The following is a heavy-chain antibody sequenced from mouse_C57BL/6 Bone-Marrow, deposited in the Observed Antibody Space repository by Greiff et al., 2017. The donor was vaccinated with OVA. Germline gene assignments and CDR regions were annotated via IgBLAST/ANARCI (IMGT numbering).Heavy chain of an antibody. D-gene: IGHD1-1*01. J-gene: IGHJ2*01. CDR2: INPSTGGT. CDR3: ARITTVVEFDY. V-gene: IGHV1-42*01. Sequence: QLQQSGPELVKPGASVKISCKASGYSFTGYYMNWVKQSPEKSLEWIGEINPSTGGTTYNQKFKAKATLTVDKSSSTAYMQLKSLTSEDSAVYYCARITTVVEFDYWGQGTTLTVSS. CDR1: GYSFTGYY.